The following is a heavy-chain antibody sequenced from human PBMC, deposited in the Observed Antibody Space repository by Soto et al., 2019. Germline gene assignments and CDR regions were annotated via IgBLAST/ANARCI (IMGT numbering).Heavy chain of an antibody. D-gene: IGHD4-17*01. CDR3: VRDYRDINWFDP. Sequence: PGGSLSLSCDASAASTFNSSSCRVSWVRQAPGKGLEWVANMKPDGSEEYYVDSVKGRFTISRDNANNSVYLQMSRLRVEDTAVYYCVRDYRDINWFDPWGQGTVVTVSS. J-gene: IGHJ5*02. V-gene: IGHV3-7*03. CDR2: MKPDGSEE. CDR1: TFNSSSCR.